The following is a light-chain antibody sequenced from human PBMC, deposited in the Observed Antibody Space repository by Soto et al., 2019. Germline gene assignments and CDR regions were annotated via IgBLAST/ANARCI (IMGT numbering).Light chain of an antibody. V-gene: IGKV1-9*01. CDR3: QQLNTYPLT. Sequence: DIQLTRSPAFLSASVGDRVTITCRASQGISTYFAWYQQKPGKAPTLLIYAAYTLQSGVPSRFSGSGSGTELTLTICSLQPEDFATYYCQQLNTYPLTFGQGTKVDIK. J-gene: IGKJ1*01. CDR2: AAY. CDR1: QGISTY.